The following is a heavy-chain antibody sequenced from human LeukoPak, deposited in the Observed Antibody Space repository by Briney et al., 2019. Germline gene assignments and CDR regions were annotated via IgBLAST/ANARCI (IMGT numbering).Heavy chain of an antibody. D-gene: IGHD6-13*01. CDR2: ISGSGGST. Sequence: GGSLRLSCAASGLTFSSYAMSWVRQAAGKGLEWVTAISGSGGSTYYADSVKGRFTISRDNSKNTLYLQMNSLSVEDTPVYHCANYSIAAAGNVNYLDYRWPGNLVTLSS. V-gene: IGHV3-23*01. CDR3: ANYSIAAAGNVNYLDY. CDR1: GLTFSSYA. J-gene: IGHJ4*02.